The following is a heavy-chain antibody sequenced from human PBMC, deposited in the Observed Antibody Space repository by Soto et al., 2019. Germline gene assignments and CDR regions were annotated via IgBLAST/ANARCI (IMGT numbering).Heavy chain of an antibody. Sequence: SETLSLTCTVSGGSVSSASYYWSWIRQPPGKGLEWIGYLYYSGSTNYNPSLKSRVTISVDTSKNQFSLKLSSVTAADTAVYYCARDQGFYYDNSGYYRTPFDYWGQGTLVTV. D-gene: IGHD3-22*01. J-gene: IGHJ4*02. CDR2: LYYSGST. V-gene: IGHV4-61*01. CDR3: ARDQGFYYDNSGYYRTPFDY. CDR1: GGSVSSASYY.